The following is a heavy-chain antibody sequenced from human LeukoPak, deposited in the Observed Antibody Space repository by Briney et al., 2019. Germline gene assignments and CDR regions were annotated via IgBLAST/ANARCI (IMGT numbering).Heavy chain of an antibody. V-gene: IGHV3-66*01. CDR2: IYSGGST. CDR3: ARDQGLDAFDI. Sequence: AGESLRLSCAASGFTVSSNYMSWVRQAPGKGLEWVSVIYSGGSTYYADSVKGRFTISRDNSKNTLYLQMNSLRAEDTAVYYCARDQGLDAFDIWGQGTMVTVSS. J-gene: IGHJ3*02. CDR1: GFTVSSNY.